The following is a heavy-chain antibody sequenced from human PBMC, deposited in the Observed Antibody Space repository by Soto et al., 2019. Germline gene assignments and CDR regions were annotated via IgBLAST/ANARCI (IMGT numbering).Heavy chain of an antibody. J-gene: IGHJ6*02. CDR3: AREDSSPFYYGVDV. D-gene: IGHD2-2*01. CDR1: GGSFGTYA. CDR2: IIPNFGST. V-gene: IGHV1-69*01. Sequence: QVQLVQSGAEVKKPGSSVKVSCKASGGSFGTYAVSWVRQAPRQGLEWMGAIIPNFGSTNYAQKFQGRLTITADESTSTAYMELSRLKSEDTSFYYCAREDSSPFYYGVDVWGQGTTVTVSS.